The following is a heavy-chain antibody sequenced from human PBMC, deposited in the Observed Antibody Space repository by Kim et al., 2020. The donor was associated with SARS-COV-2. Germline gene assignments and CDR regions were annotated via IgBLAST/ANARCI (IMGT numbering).Heavy chain of an antibody. CDR2: IIPIFGTA. J-gene: IGHJ6*02. CDR3: ARDYWRRTGGGYYYYGMDV. D-gene: IGHD1-1*01. Sequence: SVKVSCKASGGTFSSYAISWVRQAPGQGLEWMGGIIPIFGTANYAQKFQGRVTITADESTSTAYMELSSLRSEDTAVYYCARDYWRRTGGGYYYYGMDVWGQGTTVTVSS. V-gene: IGHV1-69*13. CDR1: GGTFSSYA.